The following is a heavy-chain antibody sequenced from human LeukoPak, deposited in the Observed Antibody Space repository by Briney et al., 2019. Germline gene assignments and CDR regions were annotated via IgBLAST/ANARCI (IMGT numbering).Heavy chain of an antibody. CDR2: IYYTGSINST. Sequence: SETLSLTCTVSGGSISSYYWSWIRQPPGKGLEWIGYIYYTGSINSTNYNPSLKSQVILSVDTSKNKFSLKLSSVTAADTAVYYCARHEGSGGWYKYWGQGTLVTVSS. CDR1: GGSISSYY. J-gene: IGHJ4*02. V-gene: IGHV4-59*08. CDR3: ARHEGSGGWYKY. D-gene: IGHD6-19*01.